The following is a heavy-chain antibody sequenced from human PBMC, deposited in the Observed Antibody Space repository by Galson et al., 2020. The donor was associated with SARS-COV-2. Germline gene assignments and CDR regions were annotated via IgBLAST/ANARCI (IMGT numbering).Heavy chain of an antibody. V-gene: IGHV3-33*01. D-gene: IGHD2-15*01. J-gene: IGHJ4*02. CDR1: GFTFSSYG. Sequence: GGSLRLSCAASGFTFSSYGMHWVRQAPGKGLEWVAVIWYDGSNKYYADSVKGRFTISRDNSKNTLYLQMNSLRAEDTAVYYCAREGEVVVAATLDYWGQGTLVTVSS. CDR2: IWYDGSNK. CDR3: AREGEVVVAATLDY.